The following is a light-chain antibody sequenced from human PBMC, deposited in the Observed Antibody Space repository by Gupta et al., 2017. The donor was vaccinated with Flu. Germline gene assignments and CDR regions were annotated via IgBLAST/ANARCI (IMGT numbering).Light chain of an antibody. CDR2: RDN. CDR3: QVWDSSTARV. CDR1: GSKD. Sequence: GSKDVHWYQQKPGQAPVLVIYRDNNRPSGIPERFSGSDSGNTATLTISRAQAGDEADYYCQVWDSSTARVFGGGTQLTVL. V-gene: IGLV3-9*01. J-gene: IGLJ3*02.